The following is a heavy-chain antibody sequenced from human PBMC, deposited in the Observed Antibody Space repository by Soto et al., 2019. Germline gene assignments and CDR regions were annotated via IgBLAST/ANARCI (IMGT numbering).Heavy chain of an antibody. Sequence: QITLKESGPTLVKPTQTLTLTCTFSGFSLSTSGVGVGWFRQPPGKAVEGVALIYWDDDKRYSPSLKSKLTITKDTPKNQVGLTMTNRDPVDTATYYCAHAPASSSWPHPCDVDYWGQGTLVTVSS. CDR1: GFSLSTSGVG. J-gene: IGHJ4*02. CDR2: IYWDDDK. V-gene: IGHV2-5*02. D-gene: IGHD6-13*01. CDR3: AHAPASSSWPHPCDVDY.